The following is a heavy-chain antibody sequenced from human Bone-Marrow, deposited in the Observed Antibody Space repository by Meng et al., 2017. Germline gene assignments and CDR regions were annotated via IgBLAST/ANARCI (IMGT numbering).Heavy chain of an antibody. CDR1: GFTFSSYA. CDR3: AKDRSQYGSGSYDAFDI. D-gene: IGHD3-10*01. Sequence: GGSLRLSCAASGFTFSSYAMSWVRQAPGKGLEWVSAISGSGGSTYYADSVKGRFTISRDNSKNTLYLQMNSLRAEDTAVYYCAKDRSQYGSGSYDAFDIWGRGTVVTVSS. CDR2: ISGSGGST. J-gene: IGHJ3*02. V-gene: IGHV3-23*01.